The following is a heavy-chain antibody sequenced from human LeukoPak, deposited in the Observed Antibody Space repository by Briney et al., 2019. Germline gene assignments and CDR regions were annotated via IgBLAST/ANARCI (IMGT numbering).Heavy chain of an antibody. D-gene: IGHD3-10*02. V-gene: IGHV3-21*01. CDR2: ISSSSSYI. J-gene: IGHJ4*02. Sequence: PGGSLRLSCAASGFAFNTYSMNWVRQAPGKGLEWVSSISSSSSYIYYADSVKGRFTISRDNAKNSLYLQMNSLRAEDTAVYYCARSYGRGYFDYWGQGTLVTVSS. CDR1: GFAFNTYS. CDR3: ARSYGRGYFDY.